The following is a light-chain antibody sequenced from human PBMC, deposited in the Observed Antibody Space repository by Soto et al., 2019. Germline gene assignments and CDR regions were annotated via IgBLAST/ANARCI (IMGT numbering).Light chain of an antibody. V-gene: IGKV1-39*01. Sequence: DLKMTQSPSSLSASVGDRVTISCRASQSIRRYLSWYQQKPGKAPKLLIYATFNLEGGVPSRFSGSGSGTDFTLTISSLQPEDFATYYCQQCHSTPGTFGGGTKVEIK. CDR1: QSIRRY. J-gene: IGKJ4*01. CDR2: ATF. CDR3: QQCHSTPGT.